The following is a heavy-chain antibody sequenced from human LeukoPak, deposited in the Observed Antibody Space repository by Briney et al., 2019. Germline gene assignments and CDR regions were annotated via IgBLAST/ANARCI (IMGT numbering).Heavy chain of an antibody. CDR3: ARAGAVWPFDY. CDR2: ISGGGDIT. Sequence: GGSLRLSCAASGFTFTSFPMTWVRQAPGKGLEWVSGISGGGDITKYADSVKGRFTISRDKSKNTLYLQMNSLRAEDTAIYYCARAGAVWPFDYWGQGTLVTVS. CDR1: GFTFTSFP. J-gene: IGHJ4*02. V-gene: IGHV3-23*01. D-gene: IGHD1-26*01.